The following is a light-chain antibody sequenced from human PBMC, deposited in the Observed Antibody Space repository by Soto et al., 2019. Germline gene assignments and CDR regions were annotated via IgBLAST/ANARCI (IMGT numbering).Light chain of an antibody. J-gene: IGLJ1*01. V-gene: IGLV1-51*02. CDR1: SSNIENNY. CDR2: EDT. Sequence: QSVLTQPPSVSAAPGQKVTIPCSGSSSNIENNYVSWYQQLPGTAPKLLIYEDTTRPSGIPDRFSGSKSGTSATLGITGLQTGDEADYYCATWDSSLSAGVFGTGTKVTVL. CDR3: ATWDSSLSAGV.